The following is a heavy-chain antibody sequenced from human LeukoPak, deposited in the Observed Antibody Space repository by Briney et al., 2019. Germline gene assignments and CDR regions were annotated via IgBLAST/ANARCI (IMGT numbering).Heavy chain of an antibody. CDR3: ARDQVELWFGELYRIFDY. V-gene: IGHV1-18*01. Sequence: ASVKVSCKASGYTFTSYGISWVRQAPGQGLEWMGWISAYNGNTNYAQKLQGRVTMTTDTSTSTAYMELRSLRSDDTTVYYCARDQVELWFGELYRIFDYRGQGTLVTVSS. CDR2: ISAYNGNT. J-gene: IGHJ4*02. D-gene: IGHD3-10*01. CDR1: GYTFTSYG.